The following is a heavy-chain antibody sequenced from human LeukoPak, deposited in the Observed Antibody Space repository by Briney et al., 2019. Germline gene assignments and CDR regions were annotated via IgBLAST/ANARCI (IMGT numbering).Heavy chain of an antibody. CDR1: GGSFSGYY. Sequence: PSKTLSLTCAVYGGSFSGYYWSWIPQPPGKGLEWIGEINHSGSTNYNPSLKSRVTISVDTSKNQFSLKLSSVTAADTAVYYCARGRYSSNYYYYYYMDVWGKGTTVTVSS. J-gene: IGHJ6*03. V-gene: IGHV4-34*01. D-gene: IGHD6-13*01. CDR2: INHSGST. CDR3: ARGRYSSNYYYYYYMDV.